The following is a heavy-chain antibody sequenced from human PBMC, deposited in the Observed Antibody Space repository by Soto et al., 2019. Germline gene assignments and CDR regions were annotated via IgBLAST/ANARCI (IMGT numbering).Heavy chain of an antibody. D-gene: IGHD3-22*01. CDR3: ARDSYYDTTGYYPRHNWFGP. CDR2: ISSSGYTI. CDR1: GFIFSNSE. Sequence: PGGSLRLSCVVSGFIFSNSEMNWVRQAPGKGLEWVSYISSSGYTIHYADSVKGRFTISRDNAKNSLFLQMNSLRVDDTAIYYCARDSYYDTTGYYPRHNWFGPWGQGTLVTVPS. V-gene: IGHV3-48*03. J-gene: IGHJ5*02.